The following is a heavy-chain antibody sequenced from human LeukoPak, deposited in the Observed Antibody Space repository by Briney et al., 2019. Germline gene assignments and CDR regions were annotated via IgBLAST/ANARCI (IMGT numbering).Heavy chain of an antibody. D-gene: IGHD4-23*01. CDR3: ARDYGANSGWFDP. CDR2: MSPNSGYT. J-gene: IGHJ5*02. Sequence: ASVKVSCKASGYTFTSYDINWVRQATGQGLEWSGWMSPNSGYTGYAQKFQGRVTMTRDTSISTAYMELSSLRSEDTAVYYCARDYGANSGWFDPWGQGTLVTVSS. CDR1: GYTFTSYD. V-gene: IGHV1-8*01.